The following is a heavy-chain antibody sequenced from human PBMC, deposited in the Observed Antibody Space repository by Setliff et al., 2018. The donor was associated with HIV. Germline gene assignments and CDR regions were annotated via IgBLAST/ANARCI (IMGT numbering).Heavy chain of an antibody. J-gene: IGHJ5*02. V-gene: IGHV4-59*11. CDR3: ARRDTSTGVDP. Sequence: SETLSLTCTVSGGSITSRYWAWIRQPPGRRLEWIGYVSYSESATYNPSLKSRVTMSLDTSKNQFSLRLSSVTAADTAIYYCARRDTSTGVDPWGQGALVTVSS. D-gene: IGHD7-27*01. CDR1: GGSITSRY. CDR2: VSYSESA.